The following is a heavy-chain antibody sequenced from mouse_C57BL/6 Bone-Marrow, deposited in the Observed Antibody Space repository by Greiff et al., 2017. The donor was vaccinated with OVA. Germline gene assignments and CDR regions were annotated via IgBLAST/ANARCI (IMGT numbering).Heavy chain of an antibody. J-gene: IGHJ3*01. D-gene: IGHD2-4*01. CDR1: GYTFTSYG. V-gene: IGHV1-81*01. CDR3: ARAGIYYDYDVAY. CDR2: IYPRSGNT. Sequence: VQLQQSGAELARPGASVKLSCKASGYTFTSYGISWVKQRTGQGLEWIGEIYPRSGNTYYNEKFKGKATLTADKSSSTAYMELRSLTSEDSAVYFCARAGIYYDYDVAYWGQGTLVTVSA.